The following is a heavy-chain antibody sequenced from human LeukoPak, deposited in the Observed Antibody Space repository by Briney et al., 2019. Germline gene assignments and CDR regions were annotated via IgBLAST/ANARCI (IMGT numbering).Heavy chain of an antibody. V-gene: IGHV4-38-2*02. Sequence: SETLSLTCAVSGYSISSGYYWGWIRQPPGKGLEWIGSIYHSGNTYYNPSLKSRVTISVDTSKNQFSLKLSSVTAADTAVYYCARDHSQEGQLYYYMDVWGKGTTITVSS. D-gene: IGHD1-26*01. CDR2: IYHSGNT. CDR1: GYSISSGYY. J-gene: IGHJ6*03. CDR3: ARDHSQEGQLYYYMDV.